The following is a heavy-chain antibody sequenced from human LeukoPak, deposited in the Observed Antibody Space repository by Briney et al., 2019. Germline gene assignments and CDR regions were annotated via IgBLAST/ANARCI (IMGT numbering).Heavy chain of an antibody. CDR1: GGSISSGGYS. V-gene: IGHV4-30-2*01. J-gene: IGHJ4*02. CDR3: ARVRHDFWSGYSMGALVSRGGLDY. D-gene: IGHD3-3*01. Sequence: SETLSLTCAVSGGSISSGGYSWSWIRQPPGKGLEWIGYIYHSGSTYYNPSLKSRVTISVDTSKNQFSLKLSSVTAADTAVYYCARVRHDFWSGYSMGALVSRGGLDYWGQGTLVTVSS. CDR2: IYHSGST.